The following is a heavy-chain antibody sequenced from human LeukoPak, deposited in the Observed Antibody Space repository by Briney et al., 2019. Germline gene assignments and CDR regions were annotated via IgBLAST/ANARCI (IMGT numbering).Heavy chain of an antibody. D-gene: IGHD3-3*01. V-gene: IGHV1-69*04. J-gene: IGHJ5*02. Sequence: SVKVSCKASGGTFSSYAISWVRQAPGQGLEWMGRIIPILGIANYAQKFQGRVTITADKSTGTAYMELSSLRSDDTAVYYCARLFTSYYDFWSGPDHNWFDPWGQGTLVTVSS. CDR1: GGTFSSYA. CDR3: ARLFTSYYDFWSGPDHNWFDP. CDR2: IIPILGIA.